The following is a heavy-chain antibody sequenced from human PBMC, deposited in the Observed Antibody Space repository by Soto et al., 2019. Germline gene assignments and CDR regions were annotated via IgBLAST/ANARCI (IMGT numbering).Heavy chain of an antibody. CDR3: ARSSTPIYQDYDFWSGYPEYYFDY. Sequence: SETLSLTCTVSGGSISSYYWSWIRQPPGKGLEWIGYIYYSGSSNYNPSLKSRVTISVDTSKNQFSLKLSSATAADTAVYYCARSSTPIYQDYDFWSGYPEYYFDYWGQGTLVTVSS. J-gene: IGHJ4*02. CDR2: IYYSGSS. D-gene: IGHD3-3*01. CDR1: GGSISSYY. V-gene: IGHV4-59*01.